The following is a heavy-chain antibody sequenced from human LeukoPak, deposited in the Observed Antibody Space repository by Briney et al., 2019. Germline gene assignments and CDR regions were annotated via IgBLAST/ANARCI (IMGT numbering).Heavy chain of an antibody. D-gene: IGHD6-19*01. CDR3: VTKEPSTSGWSY. J-gene: IGHJ4*02. CDR1: GFTFNRDW. Sequence: GGSLRLFCTASGFTFNRDWTAWVRQAAGKGREWVANVKEDGSEKNYVDSVKGRFTISRDNAQNSGYLQMNDLRAEDTGVYYCVTKEPSTSGWSYWGQGTLVTVSS. V-gene: IGHV3-7*01. CDR2: VKEDGSEK.